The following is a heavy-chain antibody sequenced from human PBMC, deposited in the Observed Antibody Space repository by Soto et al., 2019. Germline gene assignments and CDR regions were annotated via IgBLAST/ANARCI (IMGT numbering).Heavy chain of an antibody. D-gene: IGHD6-19*01. J-gene: IGHJ2*01. CDR1: GFTFSSYA. CDR3: AKRSSGWHFDL. Sequence: EVQLLESGGGLVQPGGSLRLSCAASGFTFSSYAMSWVRQAPGKGLEWVSVISGSGGSTYYANSVKGRFTISRDNSKNTLYLQMTSLRAEDTAVYYCAKRSSGWHFDLWGRGTLVTVSS. CDR2: ISGSGGST. V-gene: IGHV3-23*01.